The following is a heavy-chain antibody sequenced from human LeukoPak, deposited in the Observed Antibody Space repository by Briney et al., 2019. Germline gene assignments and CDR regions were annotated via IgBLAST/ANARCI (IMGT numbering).Heavy chain of an antibody. CDR2: ISSSGSTI. J-gene: IGHJ6*02. Sequence: GGSLRLSCAAPGFTFSDYYMSWIRQAPGKGLEWVSYISSSGSTIYYADSVKGRFTISRDNAKNSLYLQMNSLRAEDTAVYYYAGGAEQWPNYYYYGMDVWGQGTTVTVSS. V-gene: IGHV3-11*01. D-gene: IGHD6-19*01. CDR1: GFTFSDYY. CDR3: AGGAEQWPNYYYYGMDV.